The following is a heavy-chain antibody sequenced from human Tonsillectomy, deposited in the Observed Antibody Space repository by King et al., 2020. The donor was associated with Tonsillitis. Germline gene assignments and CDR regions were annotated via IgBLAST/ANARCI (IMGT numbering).Heavy chain of an antibody. Sequence: VQLVESGGGLVQPGGSLKLSCAASGFTFSGSAMHWVRQASGKGLEWVGRIRSKANNYATAYAASVKGRFTISRDDSKDTAYLQMNSLRAEDTAVYYCAKEGGSWYGHYFDYWGQGTLVTVSS. J-gene: IGHJ4*02. CDR3: AKEGGSWYGHYFDY. V-gene: IGHV3-73*02. D-gene: IGHD6-13*01. CDR2: IRSKANNYAT. CDR1: GFTFSGSA.